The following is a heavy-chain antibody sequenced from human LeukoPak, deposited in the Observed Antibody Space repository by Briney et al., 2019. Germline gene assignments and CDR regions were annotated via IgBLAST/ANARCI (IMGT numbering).Heavy chain of an antibody. Sequence: PSETLSLTCSASGGSITSDNYYWNWIRQPPGKGLEWIGTIHDNGNTYYSASLKSRVTISRDTSNNRFSLQLSSVTAADTAVYFCGRRHYGVGFEVWGQGTKVTVSS. V-gene: IGHV4-39*01. CDR2: IHDNGNT. CDR1: GGSITSDNYY. D-gene: IGHD2-8*01. J-gene: IGHJ3*01. CDR3: GRRHYGVGFEV.